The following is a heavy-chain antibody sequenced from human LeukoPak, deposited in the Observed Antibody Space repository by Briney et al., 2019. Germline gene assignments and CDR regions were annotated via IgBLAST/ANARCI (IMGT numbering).Heavy chain of an antibody. J-gene: IGHJ4*02. D-gene: IGHD2-2*01. CDR1: GYTFSSYD. CDR2: MNPNSGNT. CDR3: ARATRYCSSTSCWYYFDY. Sequence: ASVKVSCKASGYTFSSYDINWVRQATGQGLEWMGWMNPNSGNTGYAQKFQGRVTMTRNTSISTAYVELSSLRSEDTAVYYCARATRYCSSTSCWYYFDYWGQGTLVTVSS. V-gene: IGHV1-8*01.